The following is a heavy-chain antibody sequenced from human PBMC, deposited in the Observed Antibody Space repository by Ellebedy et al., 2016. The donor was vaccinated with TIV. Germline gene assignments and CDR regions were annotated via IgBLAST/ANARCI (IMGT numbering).Heavy chain of an antibody. J-gene: IGHJ4*02. Sequence: PGGSLRLSCAASGFTFRSYGLHWVRQAPGKGLEWVALLSSDGTEEYYGDSVKGRFTISRDNSKNTLYLHVNSLRSEDTAFYYCARDKYGYGNFDFWGQGTLVTVSS. D-gene: IGHD5-18*01. CDR3: ARDKYGYGNFDF. CDR1: GFTFRSYG. CDR2: LSSDGTEE. V-gene: IGHV3-30*03.